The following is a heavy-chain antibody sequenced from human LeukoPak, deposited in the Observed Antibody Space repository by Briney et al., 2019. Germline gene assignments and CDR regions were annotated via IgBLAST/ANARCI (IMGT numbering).Heavy chain of an antibody. CDR1: GFTFSSYW. J-gene: IGHJ4*02. Sequence: PGGSLRLSCAASGFTFSSYWMHWVRQAPGKGLEWLGLIKRKTEGATTDYSAPVKGRFTISRDDSENTLYLQMSSLRAEDTAVYYCAKDTLNDSSGYPAYWGQGTLVTVSS. D-gene: IGHD3-22*01. V-gene: IGHV3-15*01. CDR3: AKDTLNDSSGYPAY. CDR2: IKRKTEGATT.